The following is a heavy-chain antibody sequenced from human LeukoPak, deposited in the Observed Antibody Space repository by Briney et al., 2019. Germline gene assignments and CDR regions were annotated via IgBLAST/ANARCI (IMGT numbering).Heavy chain of an antibody. CDR2: IISSSSYI. CDR3: ARDIGYNTDY. D-gene: IGHD5-24*01. V-gene: IGHV3-21*01. CDR1: GFPFISYS. Sequence: GGSLSLSCAASGFPFISYSMNGVRQAPGKGLEWVYSIISSSSYIYYADSVKGRFTISRDNAKNSLYLQMNSPRAEDTAVYYCARDIGYNTDYWGQGTLVTVSS. J-gene: IGHJ4*02.